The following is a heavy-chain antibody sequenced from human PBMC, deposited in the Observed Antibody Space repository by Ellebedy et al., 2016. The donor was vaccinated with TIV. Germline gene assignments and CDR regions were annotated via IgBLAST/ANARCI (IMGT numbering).Heavy chain of an antibody. Sequence: SETLSLXXTVSGYSTSSGYYWGCIRLPPGKGLVWLGSLYHSGSTYYNTSLRSRVTISADTSKNQVSLKLRSVTAADTAVYFCARVWMMWALDSWGQGTLVTVSS. CDR3: ARVWMMWALDS. CDR1: GYSTSSGYY. D-gene: IGHD5-12*01. CDR2: LYHSGST. J-gene: IGHJ4*02. V-gene: IGHV4-38-2*02.